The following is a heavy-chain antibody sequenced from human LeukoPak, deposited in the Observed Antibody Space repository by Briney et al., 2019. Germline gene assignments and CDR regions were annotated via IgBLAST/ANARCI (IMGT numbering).Heavy chain of an antibody. J-gene: IGHJ4*02. CDR1: GFTFSASA. CDR3: VRDLT. D-gene: IGHD4/OR15-4a*01. CDR2: ITSDGRST. V-gene: IGHV3-64D*06. Sequence: GGCLRLSCSASGFTFSASAMHWVRQAPGKGPQFVSAITSDGRSTYYADSVKGGFTISRDNSENTLYLQMSSVRPEDTAVYYCVRDLTWGQGTLVTVSS.